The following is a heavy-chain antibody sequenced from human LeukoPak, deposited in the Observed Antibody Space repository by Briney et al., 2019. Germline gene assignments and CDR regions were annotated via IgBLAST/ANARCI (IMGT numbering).Heavy chain of an antibody. CDR2: ISSDASIT. J-gene: IGHJ4*02. V-gene: IGHV3-74*01. CDR3: ATSARTYIGSSLDY. D-gene: IGHD2-15*01. CDR1: GFTFSTYW. Sequence: GFLRLSCAASGFTFSTYWMHWVRQDPGKGLVWVSRISSDASITSYADPVKGRFTISRDNAKNTLYLQMNSLRAEDTALYYCATSARTYIGSSLDYWGQGTLVTVSS.